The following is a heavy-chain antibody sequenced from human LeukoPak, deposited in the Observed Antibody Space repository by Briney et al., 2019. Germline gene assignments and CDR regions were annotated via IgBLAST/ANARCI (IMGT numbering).Heavy chain of an antibody. CDR1: GASVSGSPYY. CDR3: ARDALWPYSSSSSRVLDY. Sequence: SETLSLTCTVSGASVSGSPYYWGWIRQPPGKGLEWIGSIYSSGSTYYNASLQSRVTISIETSKNHISLKLSSVTAADTAVYYCARDALWPYSSSSSRVLDYWGQGTLVTVSS. V-gene: IGHV4-39*07. D-gene: IGHD6-6*01. CDR2: IYSSGST. J-gene: IGHJ4*02.